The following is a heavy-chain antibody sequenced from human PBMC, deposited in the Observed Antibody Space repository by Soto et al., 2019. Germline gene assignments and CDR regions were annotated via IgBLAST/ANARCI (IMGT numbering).Heavy chain of an antibody. Sequence: EVQLVESGGGLVQPGGSLRLSCAASGFTFTNYWMHWVRQVPGKGLVWVSRINSDGTRTTYADSVRGRFTISRDNAKNTLYLQMNRLRAEDTAVYYCATVAIGSWDWFVPWGQGTLVTVSS. D-gene: IGHD1-26*01. V-gene: IGHV3-74*01. CDR2: INSDGTRT. CDR1: GFTFTNYW. CDR3: ATVAIGSWDWFVP. J-gene: IGHJ5*02.